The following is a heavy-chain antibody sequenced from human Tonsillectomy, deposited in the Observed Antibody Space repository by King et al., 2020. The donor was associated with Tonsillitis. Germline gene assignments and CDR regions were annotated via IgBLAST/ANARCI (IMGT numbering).Heavy chain of an antibody. Sequence: SWIRQPPGKGLEWIGYIYYSGSTNYNPSLKSRVTISVDTSKNQFSLKLSSVNAADSAVYYGARTWKASCGGDCYHWYFDLWVSGTLVTFS. CDR2: IYYSGST. J-gene: IGHJ2*01. CDR3: ARTWKASCGGDCYHWYFDL. D-gene: IGHD2-21*02. V-gene: IGHV4-59*01.